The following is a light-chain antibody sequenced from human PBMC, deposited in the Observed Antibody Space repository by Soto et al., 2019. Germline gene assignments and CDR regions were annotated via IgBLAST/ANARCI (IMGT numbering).Light chain of an antibody. Sequence: DIQMTQYPSTLSASVGDRDTITCRASQSISAWLAWYQQKPGKAPNLLIYDVSTLDSGVPSRFSGSASGTEFTLTNSSLESDDFATYYCQQYHRYPSFGQGTRVDIK. J-gene: IGKJ1*01. CDR3: QQYHRYPS. CDR1: QSISAW. V-gene: IGKV1-5*01. CDR2: DVS.